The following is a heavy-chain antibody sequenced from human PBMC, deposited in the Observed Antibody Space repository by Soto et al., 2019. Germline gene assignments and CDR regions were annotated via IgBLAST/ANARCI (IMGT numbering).Heavy chain of an antibody. J-gene: IGHJ4*02. CDR1: GGSISSYY. D-gene: IGHD2-15*01. V-gene: IGHV4-59*08. CDR2: IYYSGST. Sequence: SETLSLTCTVSGGSISSYYWSWIRQPPGKGLEWIGYIYYSGSTNYNPSLKSRVTISVDTSKNQFSLKLSSVTAADTAVYYCARLGCSGGSCYARDWGQGTLVTVSS. CDR3: ARLGCSGGSCYARD.